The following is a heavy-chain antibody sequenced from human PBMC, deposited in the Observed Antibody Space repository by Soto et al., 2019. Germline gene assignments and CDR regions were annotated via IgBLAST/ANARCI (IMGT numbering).Heavy chain of an antibody. J-gene: IGHJ6*02. V-gene: IGHV3-30-3*01. CDR2: ISFDGSNE. CDR1: EFTFSSYA. D-gene: IGHD2-15*01. Sequence: QLVESGGRGVQPGRSLRLSCAASEFTFSSYAMHWVRQAPGRGLEWVALISFDGSNEYYADSVKGRFIISRDNSKNMVYLQMNSLRPDDTAIYYCARPIPWWSYHYGMDVWGQGTTVTVSS. CDR3: ARPIPWWSYHYGMDV.